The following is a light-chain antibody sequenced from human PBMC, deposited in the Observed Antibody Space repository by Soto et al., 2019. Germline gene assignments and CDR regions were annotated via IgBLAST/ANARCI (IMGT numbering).Light chain of an antibody. J-gene: IGLJ1*01. CDR2: EGS. V-gene: IGLV2-23*01. CDR1: SSDVGSYNL. CDR3: CSYAGSRSYV. Sequence: QSALTQPASVSGSPGQSITISCTGTSSDVGSYNLVSWYQQHPGKAPKLMIYEGSKRPSGVSNRFSGYKSGSTASLTISGLQAEDEADYYCCSYAGSRSYVFGTGTKVTVL.